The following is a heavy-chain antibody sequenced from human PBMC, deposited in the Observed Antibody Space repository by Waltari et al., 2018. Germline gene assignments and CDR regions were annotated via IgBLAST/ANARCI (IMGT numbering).Heavy chain of an antibody. J-gene: IGHJ5*02. CDR1: GYTFTSYD. CDR2: MNPKGGNT. V-gene: IGHV1-8*01. D-gene: IGHD2-2*01. Sequence: QVQLVQSGAEVKKPGASVKVSCKASGYTFTSYDVNWVRQAAGQGLEWMGWMNPKGGNTGYEKKFQGRVTMTRNTSISSAYMELSSLTSEDTAVYYCARGTRSFDTWGQGTLVTVSP. CDR3: ARGTRSFDT.